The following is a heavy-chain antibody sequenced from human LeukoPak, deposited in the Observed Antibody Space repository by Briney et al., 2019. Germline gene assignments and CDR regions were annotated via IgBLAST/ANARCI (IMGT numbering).Heavy chain of an antibody. D-gene: IGHD3-22*01. Sequence: GGSLRLSCAASGXTFSSHAMSWVRQAPGKGLEWVSGISGSGGSTYYADSVKGRFTISRDNSKNTLYLQMNSLRAEDTAVYYCANSHYYDSSGYYQGLGYWGQGTLVTVSS. CDR3: ANSHYYDSSGYYQGLGY. CDR1: GXTFSSHA. CDR2: ISGSGGST. V-gene: IGHV3-23*01. J-gene: IGHJ4*02.